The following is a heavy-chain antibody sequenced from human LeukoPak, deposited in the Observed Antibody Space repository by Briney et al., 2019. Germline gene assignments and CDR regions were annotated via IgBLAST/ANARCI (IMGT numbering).Heavy chain of an antibody. V-gene: IGHV4-34*01. CDR3: ARPITRCSSTSCYPNWFDP. CDR1: GGSFSGYY. J-gene: IGHJ5*02. CDR2: INHSGST. D-gene: IGHD2-2*01. Sequence: SETLSLTCAVYGGSFSGYYWSWIRQPPGKGLEWIGEINHSGSTNYNPSLKSRVTISVDTSKNQFSLKLSSVTAADTAVYYCARPITRCSSTSCYPNWFDPWGQGTLVTVSS.